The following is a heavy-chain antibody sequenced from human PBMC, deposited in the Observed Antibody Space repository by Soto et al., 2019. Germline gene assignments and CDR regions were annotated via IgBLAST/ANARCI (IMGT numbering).Heavy chain of an antibody. CDR3: ARGYYGSGSPTLSLNYYYYGMDV. CDR1: GYTFTGYY. CDR2: INPNSGGT. D-gene: IGHD3-10*01. J-gene: IGHJ6*02. Sequence: QVQLVQSGAEVKKPGASVKVSCKASGYTFTGYYMHWVRQAPGQGLEWMGWINPNSGGTNYAQKFQGWVTMTRDTSISTAYMELSRLRSDDTAVYYCARGYYGSGSPTLSLNYYYYGMDVWGQGTTVTVSS. V-gene: IGHV1-2*04.